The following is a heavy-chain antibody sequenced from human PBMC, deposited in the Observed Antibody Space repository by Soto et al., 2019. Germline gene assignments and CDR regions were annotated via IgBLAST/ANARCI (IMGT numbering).Heavy chain of an antibody. CDR1: GFTFSSYG. D-gene: IGHD2-15*01. V-gene: IGHV3-33*01. CDR2: IWYDGSNK. J-gene: IGHJ4*02. CDR3: ARCGSCYDFRVGNFDY. Sequence: GGSLRLSCAASGFTFSSYGMHWVRQAPGKGLEWVAVIWYDGSNKYYADSVKGRFTISRDNSKNTLYLQMNSLRAEDTAVYYCARCGSCYDFRVGNFDYWGQGTLVTVSS.